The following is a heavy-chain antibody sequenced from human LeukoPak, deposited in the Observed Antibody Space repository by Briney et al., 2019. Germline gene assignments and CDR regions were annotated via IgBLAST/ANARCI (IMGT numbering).Heavy chain of an antibody. J-gene: IGHJ6*03. CDR2: IYYSGST. CDR3: ARTTEGYCRGRSCYSYYYMDV. V-gene: IGHV4-59*01. Sequence: SETLSLTCAVYGGSFSGYYWSWIRQPPGKGLEWIGYIYYSGSTNYNPSLKSRVTTSVDTSKNQFSLKLSSVTAADTAVYYCARTTEGYCRGRSCYSYYYMDVWGKGTTVTVSS. D-gene: IGHD2-15*01. CDR1: GGSFSGYY.